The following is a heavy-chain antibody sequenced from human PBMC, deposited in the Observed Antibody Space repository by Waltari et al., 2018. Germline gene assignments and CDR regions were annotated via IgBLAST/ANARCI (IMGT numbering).Heavy chain of an antibody. CDR2: IIPIFGTA. J-gene: IGHJ3*02. CDR3: ARGTVAGTFDAFDI. V-gene: IGHV1-69*05. D-gene: IGHD6-19*01. CDR1: GGTFSSYA. Sequence: QVQLVQSGAEVKKPGSSVKVSCKASGGTFSSYAISWVRQAPGQGLEWMGGIIPIFGTANYAQKFQGRVTITTDESTGTAYMELSSLRSEDTAVYYRARGTVAGTFDAFDIWGQGTMVTVSS.